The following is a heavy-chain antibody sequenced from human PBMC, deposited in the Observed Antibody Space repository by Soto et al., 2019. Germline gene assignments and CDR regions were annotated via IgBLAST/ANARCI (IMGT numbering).Heavy chain of an antibody. CDR3: ARTRQRRPVFYVDY. J-gene: IGHJ4*02. V-gene: IGHV1-69*01. CDR2: IIPKYGTT. CDR1: GGPFNTFG. Sequence: QVQLLQSGAEVTKPGSSVKVSCKASGGPFNTFGISWVRQAPGQGLEWMGGIIPKYGTTNYARRFQGRVTITADDSTTTDYLELSSLRHDDTAIYYCARTRQRRPVFYVDYWGQGTPISV. D-gene: IGHD2-2*01.